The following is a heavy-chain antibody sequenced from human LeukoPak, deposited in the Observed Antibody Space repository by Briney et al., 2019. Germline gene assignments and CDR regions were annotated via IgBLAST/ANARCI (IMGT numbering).Heavy chain of an antibody. CDR3: ARLYYDSSGYYEENWFDP. CDR2: INHSGST. J-gene: IGHJ5*02. D-gene: IGHD3-22*01. Sequence: SETLSLTCAVYGGSFSGYYWSWIRQPPGKGLEWIGEINHSGSTNYNPSLKSRVSISVDTSKNQFSLKLSSVTAADTAVYYCARLYYDSSGYYEENWFDPWGQGTLVTVSS. CDR1: GGSFSGYY. V-gene: IGHV4-34*01.